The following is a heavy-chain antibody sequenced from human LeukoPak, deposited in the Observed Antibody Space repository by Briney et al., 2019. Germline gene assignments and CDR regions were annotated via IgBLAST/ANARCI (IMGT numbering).Heavy chain of an antibody. CDR2: ISYDGSNK. D-gene: IGHD2-15*01. V-gene: IGHV3-30*04. CDR3: ARDQTGFCSGSSCLGSTFDY. CDR1: GFILSDYN. Sequence: GVSLRLSCAASGFILSDYNMHWVRQAPGKGLEWVAVISYDGSNKYYADSVKGRFTISRDNSKNTLYLQMNSLRAEDTAVYYCARDQTGFCSGSSCLGSTFDYWGQGTLVTVSS. J-gene: IGHJ4*02.